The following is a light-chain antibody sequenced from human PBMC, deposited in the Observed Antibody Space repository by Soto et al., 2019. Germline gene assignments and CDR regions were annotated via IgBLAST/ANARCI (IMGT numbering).Light chain of an antibody. CDR2: EVT. V-gene: IGLV2-8*01. CDR1: SSDVGNYNL. CDR3: SSFVAGNNYWV. J-gene: IGLJ3*02. Sequence: QSALTQPASVSGSAGQSITISCTGTSSDVGNYNLVSWYLHHPGKAPKLIIYEVTKRPSGVPDRFSASKSGNTASLTVSGLQAEDEADYYCSSFVAGNNYWVFGGGTKLTVL.